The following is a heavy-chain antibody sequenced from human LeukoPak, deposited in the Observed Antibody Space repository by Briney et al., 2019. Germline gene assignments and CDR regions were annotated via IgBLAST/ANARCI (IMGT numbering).Heavy chain of an antibody. V-gene: IGHV4-61*08. Sequence: SETLSLTCTVSGGSISSGGYYWSWIRQHPGKGLEWIGYIYYSGSTNYNPSLKSRVTISVDTSKNQFSLKLSSVTAADTAVYYCARSIAVVTLYYFDYWGQGTLVTVSS. D-gene: IGHD3-22*01. CDR3: ARSIAVVTLYYFDY. CDR1: GGSISSGGYY. CDR2: IYYSGST. J-gene: IGHJ4*02.